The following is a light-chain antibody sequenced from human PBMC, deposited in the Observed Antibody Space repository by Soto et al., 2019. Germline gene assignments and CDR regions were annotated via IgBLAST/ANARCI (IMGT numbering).Light chain of an antibody. Sequence: QSALTQPPSASGSPGQSVTISCTGSSNDLGGYNYVSWYQHHPGKAPKLIIYEVRERPSGVPDHFSGSKSGNTASLTVSGLQAEDEADYYCSSYGGSDNLIFGGGTQLTVL. CDR3: SSYGGSDNLI. CDR2: EVR. J-gene: IGLJ2*01. V-gene: IGLV2-8*01. CDR1: SNDLGGYNY.